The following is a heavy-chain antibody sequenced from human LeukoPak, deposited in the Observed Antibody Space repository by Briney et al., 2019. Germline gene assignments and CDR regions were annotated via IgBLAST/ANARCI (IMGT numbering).Heavy chain of an antibody. CDR1: GYSLNEFS. D-gene: IGHD4-17*01. Sequence: ASVKVSCKVSGYSLNEFSIHWVRQAPGQGLEWLGCFHPALGAVGEVIYAQKFQGKVIMTEDTSTDTAYMELSSLRSEDTAVYFCSTGANFSDSSDYYEDYWGPGTLVIVSS. J-gene: IGHJ4*02. CDR2: FHPALGAVGEV. V-gene: IGHV1-24*01. CDR3: STGANFSDSSDYYEDY.